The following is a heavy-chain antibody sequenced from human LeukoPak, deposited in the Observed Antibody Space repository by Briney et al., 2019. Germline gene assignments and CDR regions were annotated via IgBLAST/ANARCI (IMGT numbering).Heavy chain of an antibody. CDR3: AKAVGSSGYFSRDAFDI. D-gene: IGHD3-22*01. Sequence: GGSLRLSCAASGFTFSSYSMNWVRQAPGKGLEWVSSISSSSSYIYYADSVKGRFTISRDNAKNSLYLQMNSLRAEDTAIYYCAKAVGSSGYFSRDAFDIWGQGTMATVSS. CDR2: ISSSSSYI. CDR1: GFTFSSYS. V-gene: IGHV3-21*04. J-gene: IGHJ3*02.